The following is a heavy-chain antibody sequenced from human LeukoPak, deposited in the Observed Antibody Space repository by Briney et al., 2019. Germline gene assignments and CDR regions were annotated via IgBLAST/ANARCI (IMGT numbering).Heavy chain of an antibody. J-gene: IGHJ6*02. CDR3: ASTYYDILTGYYHSYYYYGMDV. Sequence: GGSLRLSCAASGFTFSSYSTNWVRQAPGKGLEWVSYISSSSSTIYYADSVKGRFTISRDNAKNSLYLQMNSLRDEDTAVYYCASTYYDILTGYYHSYYYYGMDVWGQGTTVTVSS. CDR1: GFTFSSYS. CDR2: ISSSSSTI. V-gene: IGHV3-48*02. D-gene: IGHD3-9*01.